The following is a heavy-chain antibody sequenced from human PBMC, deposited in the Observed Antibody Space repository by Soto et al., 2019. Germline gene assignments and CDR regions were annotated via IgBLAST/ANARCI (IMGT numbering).Heavy chain of an antibody. CDR3: ARVFIPQVWYSSSWYFPDY. V-gene: IGHV3-72*01. CDR1: GFTFSDHY. Sequence: GGSLRLSCAASGFTFSDHYMDWVRQAPGKGLEWVGRTRNKANSYTTEYAASVKGRFTISRDDSKNSLYLQMNSLKTEDTAVYYCARVFIPQVWYSSSWYFPDYWGQGTLVTVSS. J-gene: IGHJ4*02. D-gene: IGHD6-13*01. CDR2: TRNKANSYTT.